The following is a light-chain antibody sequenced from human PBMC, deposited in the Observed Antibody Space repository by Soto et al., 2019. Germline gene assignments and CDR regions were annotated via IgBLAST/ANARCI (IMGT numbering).Light chain of an antibody. V-gene: IGKV1-39*01. Sequence: DIQMTQSPSSLSASVGDRVTITCRTSQNILNFLHWYQQKPGKAPKLLIQGASTLRSGVPSRFSGSGSETDFTLTISSLQPEDFATYYCQQGYSPHRTCGQGTKVEVK. CDR2: GAS. CDR1: QNILNF. CDR3: QQGYSPHRT. J-gene: IGKJ1*01.